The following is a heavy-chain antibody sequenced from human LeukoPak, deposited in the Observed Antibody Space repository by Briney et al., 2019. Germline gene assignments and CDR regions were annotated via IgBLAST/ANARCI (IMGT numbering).Heavy chain of an antibody. CDR1: GGPMRSYF. V-gene: IGHV4-4*07. CDR2: IYNSGST. D-gene: IGHD2-2*01. CDR3: AREGGSSTSYYYYYMDV. Sequence: SETLSLTCTVSGGPMRSYFWNWIRQPAGKGLEWIGRIYNSGSTKYNPSLKSRVTMSVDTSKNQFSLKLSSVTAADTAVYYCAREGGSSTSYYYYYMDVWGKGTTVTVSS. J-gene: IGHJ6*03.